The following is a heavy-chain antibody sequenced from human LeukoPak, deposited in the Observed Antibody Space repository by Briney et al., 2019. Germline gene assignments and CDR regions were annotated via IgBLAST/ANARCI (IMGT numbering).Heavy chain of an antibody. D-gene: IGHD3-16*02. V-gene: IGHV4-4*07. Sequence: SETLSLTCTVSGGSISSYYWSWIRQPAGKGLEWIGRIYTSGSTNYNPSLKSRVTISVDTSKNQFSLKLSSVTAADTAVYYCARRGGDYDYVWGSYRLFSYYFDYWGQGTLVTVSS. CDR2: IYTSGST. CDR3: ARRGGDYDYVWGSYRLFSYYFDY. J-gene: IGHJ4*02. CDR1: GGSISSYY.